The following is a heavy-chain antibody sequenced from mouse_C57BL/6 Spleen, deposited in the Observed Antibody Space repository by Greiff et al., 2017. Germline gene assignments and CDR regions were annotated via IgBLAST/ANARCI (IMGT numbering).Heavy chain of an antibody. J-gene: IGHJ1*03. CDR2: IYPGSGST. CDR1: GYTFTSYW. V-gene: IGHV1-55*01. CDR3: ARTITTVSRYFDV. Sequence: VQLQQPGAELVKPGASVKMSCKASGYTFTSYWITWVKQRPGQGLEWIGDIYPGSGSTNYNEKFKSKATLTVDTSSSTAYMQLSSLTSEDSAVYYCARTITTVSRYFDVWGTGTTVTVSS. D-gene: IGHD1-1*01.